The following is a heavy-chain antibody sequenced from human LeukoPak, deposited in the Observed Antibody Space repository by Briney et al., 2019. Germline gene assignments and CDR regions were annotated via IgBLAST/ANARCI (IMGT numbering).Heavy chain of an antibody. Sequence: ASVTVSCTASGYTFTSYAMNWVRQAPGQGLEWMGWINTNTGNPTYAQGFTGRFVFSLDTSVSTAYLQISSLKAEDTAVYYCARGQGRMLYVSGSYWGQGTLVTVSS. V-gene: IGHV7-4-1*02. CDR2: INTNTGNP. CDR3: ARGQGRMLYVSGSY. D-gene: IGHD2-8*01. J-gene: IGHJ4*02. CDR1: GYTFTSYA.